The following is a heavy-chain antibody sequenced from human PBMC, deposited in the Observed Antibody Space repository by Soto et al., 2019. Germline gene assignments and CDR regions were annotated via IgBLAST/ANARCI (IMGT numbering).Heavy chain of an antibody. CDR2: FSLSGTT. Sequence: SDTLSLTCTVSGGSISSYYWSWIRQPAGNGLEWIGRFSLSGTTNYNPSLRSRVTMSADVSKNQFSLRLTSVTAADTALYYCARGLTPPGAPAWYYFDSWGQGTLVTVSS. V-gene: IGHV4-4*07. CDR1: GGSISSYY. D-gene: IGHD2-8*02. J-gene: IGHJ4*02. CDR3: ARGLTPPGAPAWYYFDS.